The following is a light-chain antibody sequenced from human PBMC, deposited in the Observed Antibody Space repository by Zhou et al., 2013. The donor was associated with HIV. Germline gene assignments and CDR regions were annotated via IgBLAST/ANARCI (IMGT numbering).Light chain of an antibody. CDR1: QSISSW. CDR3: QQSDTTPLT. J-gene: IGKJ4*01. Sequence: DIQMTQSPSSLSASVGDRVTITCRASQSISSWLAWYQQKPGKAPKLLIYKTSTLESGVPSRFSGSGSGTEFTLTIGGLQPEDFATYYCQQSDTTPLTFGGGTKVEIK. CDR2: KTS. V-gene: IGKV1-5*03.